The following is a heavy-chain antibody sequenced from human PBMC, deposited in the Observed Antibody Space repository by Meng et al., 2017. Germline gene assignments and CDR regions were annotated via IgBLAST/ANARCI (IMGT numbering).Heavy chain of an antibody. Sequence: EVQLVGSGGGLVQPWGSLRLSGAASGFTFSSYDMHWVRQATGKGLEWVSAIGTAGDTYYPGSVKGRFTISRENAKNSLYLQMNSLRAGDTAVYYCARAHGYGVYDYWGQGTLVTVSS. D-gene: IGHD2-15*01. V-gene: IGHV3-13*01. J-gene: IGHJ4*02. CDR2: IGTAGDT. CDR3: ARAHGYGVYDY. CDR1: GFTFSSYD.